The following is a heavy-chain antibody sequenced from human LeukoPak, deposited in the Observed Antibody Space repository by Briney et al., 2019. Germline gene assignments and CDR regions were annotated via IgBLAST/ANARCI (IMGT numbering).Heavy chain of an antibody. D-gene: IGHD6-19*01. CDR3: ARDLLAGTSGFDY. CDR2: INPNSGGT. CDR1: GYTFTGYY. V-gene: IGHV1-2*02. Sequence: ASVKVSCKASGYTFTGYYMHWVRQAPGQGREWMGWINPNSGGTNYAQKFQGRVTMTRDTSISTAYMELSRLRSDDTAVYYCARDLLAGTSGFDYWGQGTLVTVSS. J-gene: IGHJ4*02.